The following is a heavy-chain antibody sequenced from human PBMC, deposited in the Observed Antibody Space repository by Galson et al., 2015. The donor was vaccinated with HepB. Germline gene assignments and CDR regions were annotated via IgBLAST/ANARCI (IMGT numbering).Heavy chain of an antibody. D-gene: IGHD3-9*01. CDR2: ISGSTYI. CDR3: ARDSGSYDVLTGYSSYFDL. CDR1: GFSLSAYN. J-gene: IGHJ4*02. Sequence: SLRLSCAASGFSLSAYNMNWVRQAPGKGLEWVSSISGSTYIYYKESVKGRFTISRDTAENSVYLQMNSLRVEDTAAYYCARDSGSYDVLTGYSSYFDLWGPGTLVTVSS. V-gene: IGHV3-69-1*01.